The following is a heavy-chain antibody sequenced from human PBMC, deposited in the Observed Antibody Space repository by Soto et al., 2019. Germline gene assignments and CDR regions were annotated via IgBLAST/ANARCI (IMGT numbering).Heavy chain of an antibody. J-gene: IGHJ5*02. CDR3: ARERGYFGNRWFDP. CDR1: GGTFSSYA. Sequence: GASVKVSCKASGGTFSSYAISWVRQAPGQGLEWMGGIIPIFGTANYAQKFQGRVTITADESTSTAYMELSSLRSEDTAVYYCARERGYFGNRWFDPWGQGTLVTVSS. D-gene: IGHD3-9*01. CDR2: IIPIFGTA. V-gene: IGHV1-69*13.